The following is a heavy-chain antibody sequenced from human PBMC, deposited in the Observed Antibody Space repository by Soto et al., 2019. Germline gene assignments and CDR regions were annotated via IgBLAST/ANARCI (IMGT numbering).Heavy chain of an antibody. Sequence: EVQLVESGGGLIQPGGSLRLSCAASGFSVSNTYMSWVRQAPGKGLEWVSVIYSGGTTYYADSVKGRFTISRDKSKNTLALQMNSLRAEDTAVYYCARGRASYGYDFDYWGQGTLVTVSS. J-gene: IGHJ4*02. CDR2: IYSGGTT. CDR1: GFSVSNTY. V-gene: IGHV3-53*01. D-gene: IGHD5-18*01. CDR3: ARGRASYGYDFDY.